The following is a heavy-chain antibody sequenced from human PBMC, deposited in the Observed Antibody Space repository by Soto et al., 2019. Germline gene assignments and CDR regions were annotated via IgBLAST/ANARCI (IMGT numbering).Heavy chain of an antibody. CDR2: FRAGGDDGTT. Sequence: GGSLRLSCVASGFTFRTYSMSWVRQAPGKGLEWVSGFRAGGDDGTTYYADSVKGRFTISRDNSKNTLFLQMNSLRAEDTAIYYCAKKVNSGSGSQYFDYFGQGTLVTVSS. CDR3: AKKVNSGSGSQYFDY. V-gene: IGHV3-23*01. J-gene: IGHJ4*02. CDR1: GFTFRTYS. D-gene: IGHD3-10*01.